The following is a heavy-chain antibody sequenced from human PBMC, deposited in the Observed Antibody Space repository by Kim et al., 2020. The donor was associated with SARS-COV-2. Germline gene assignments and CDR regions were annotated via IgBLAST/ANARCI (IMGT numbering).Heavy chain of an antibody. J-gene: IGHJ3*02. V-gene: IGHV3-9*01. CDR1: GFTFEDHG. CDR3: AKDRGYYDSTVILREDAFDI. CDR2: ISWKSGST. Sequence: GGSLRLSCAASGFTFEDHGMHWVRQAPGKGLEWVAGISWKSGSTGYADSVLGRFTISRDNAKNSLYLQMNSLTAEDTALYYCAKDRGYYDSTVILREDAFDIWGERTMVTVSS. D-gene: IGHD3-22*01.